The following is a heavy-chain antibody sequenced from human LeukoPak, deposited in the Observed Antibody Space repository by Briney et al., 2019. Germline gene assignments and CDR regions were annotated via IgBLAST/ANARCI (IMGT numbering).Heavy chain of an antibody. D-gene: IGHD1-14*01. CDR1: GYTLTELS. V-gene: IGHV1-24*01. CDR3: ATVSQQPSPTPTYYHSGMDV. J-gene: IGHJ6*02. CDR2: FDPEDGET. Sequence: ASVMVSCRFSGYTLTELSMHWVRQAPGKGLEWMGGFDPEDGETIYAQKFQGRVTMTEYTSTDTAYMEMSSLRSEDTAVYYCATVSQQPSPTPTYYHSGMDVWRQGTTVTVSS.